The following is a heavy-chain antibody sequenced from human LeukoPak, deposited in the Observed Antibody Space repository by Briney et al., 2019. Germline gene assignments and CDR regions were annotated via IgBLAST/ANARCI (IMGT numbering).Heavy chain of an antibody. CDR3: ARRYYDISP. Sequence: GGSLRLSCAASGFTFSSYSMNWVRQAPGKGLEWVSYISSSSSTIYYADSVKGRFTISRDNAKNSLYLQVNSLRDEDTAVYYCARRYYDISPWGQGTLVTVSS. V-gene: IGHV3-48*02. CDR1: GFTFSSYS. J-gene: IGHJ5*02. CDR2: ISSSSSTI. D-gene: IGHD3-9*01.